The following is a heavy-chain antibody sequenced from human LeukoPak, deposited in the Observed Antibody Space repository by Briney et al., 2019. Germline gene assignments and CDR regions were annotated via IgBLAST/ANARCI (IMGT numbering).Heavy chain of an antibody. J-gene: IGHJ4*02. CDR1: GFTLSDYY. Sequence: KPGGSLRLSCAASGFTLSDYYMTWIRQAPGKGLEWVSCVSNGGSSSILYADSVKGRFTVFRDYAKNSLYLQMNSLRADDTGVYYCARGKSNKGHDCWCQGTLVTVSS. CDR3: ARGKSNKGHDC. CDR2: VSNGGSSSI. V-gene: IGHV3-11*01.